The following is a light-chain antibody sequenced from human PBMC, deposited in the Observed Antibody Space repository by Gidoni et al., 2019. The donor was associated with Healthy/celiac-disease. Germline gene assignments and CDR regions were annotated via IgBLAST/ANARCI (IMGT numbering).Light chain of an antibody. V-gene: IGKV3-11*01. CDR2: DAS. CDR1: QSVSSY. J-gene: IGKJ2*01. Sequence: TLSLSPGERATLSCRASQSVSSYLAWYQQKPGQAPRLLIYDASNRATGIPARFSGSGSGTYFTLTISSLEPEDFAVDYCQKRSNWLPYTFGQXTKLEIK. CDR3: QKRSNWLPYT.